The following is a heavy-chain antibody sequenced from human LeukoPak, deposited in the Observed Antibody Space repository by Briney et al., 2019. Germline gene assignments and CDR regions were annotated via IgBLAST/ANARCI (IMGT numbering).Heavy chain of an antibody. Sequence: SQTLSLTCAISGDSVSSNTASWNWIRQSPSRGLEWLGRTYYRSKWYNEYAVSVGSRVAINPDTSKNQFSLHLNSVTPEGTAVYYCVRDFDYWGQGTLVTVSS. V-gene: IGHV6-1*01. CDR3: VRDFDY. CDR1: GDSVSSNTAS. CDR2: TYYRSKWYN. J-gene: IGHJ4*02.